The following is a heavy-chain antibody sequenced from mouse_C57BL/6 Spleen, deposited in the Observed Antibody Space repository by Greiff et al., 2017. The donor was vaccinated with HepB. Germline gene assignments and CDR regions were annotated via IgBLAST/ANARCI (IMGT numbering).Heavy chain of an antibody. V-gene: IGHV4-1*01. D-gene: IGHD2-14*01. J-gene: IGHJ3*01. CDR3: ARGYDGGCAY. CDR2: INPDSSTI. CDR1: GIDFSRYW. Sequence: EVKLMESGGGLVPPGGTLKLSCQASGIDFSRYWMSWVRRATGKGLEWFGEINPDSSTIKYAPSLKDKFSISRDKAKNTLYLKMSKVRSEDTALYYCARGYDGGCAYWGQGTLVTVSA.